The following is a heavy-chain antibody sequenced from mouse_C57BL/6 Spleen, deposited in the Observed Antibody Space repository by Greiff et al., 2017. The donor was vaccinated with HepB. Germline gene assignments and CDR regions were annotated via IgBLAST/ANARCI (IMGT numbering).Heavy chain of an antibody. CDR3: ARHYDYDLYWYFDV. V-gene: IGHV1-64*01. D-gene: IGHD2-4*01. J-gene: IGHJ1*03. CDR2: IHPNSGST. CDR1: GYTFTSYW. Sequence: VQLQQPGAELVKPGASVKLSCKASGYTFTSYWMHWVKQRPGQGLEWIGMIHPNSGSTNYNEKFKSKATLTVDKSSSTAYMQLSSLTSEDSAVYYCARHYDYDLYWYFDVWGTGTTVTVSS.